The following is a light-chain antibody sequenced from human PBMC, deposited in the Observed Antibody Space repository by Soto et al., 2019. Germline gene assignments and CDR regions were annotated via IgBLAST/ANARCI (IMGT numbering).Light chain of an antibody. CDR1: SSDVGGYNY. CDR2: EVS. V-gene: IGLV2-14*01. CDR3: ISYTSGSSPYV. Sequence: QSVLTQPASVSGSPGQSITISCTGTSSDVGGYNYVSWYQQFPGKAPQLMIYEVSNRPSGISNRFSGSKSGNTASLTISGLQAEDEADYYCISYTSGSSPYVFGTGTKLTVL. J-gene: IGLJ1*01.